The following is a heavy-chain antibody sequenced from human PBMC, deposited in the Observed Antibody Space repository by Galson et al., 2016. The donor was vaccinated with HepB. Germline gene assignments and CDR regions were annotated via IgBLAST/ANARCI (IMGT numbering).Heavy chain of an antibody. D-gene: IGHD3-3*01. CDR3: ARDPRFLEWLVPEDYYGMDV. CDR2: ISAYNRNT. J-gene: IGHJ6*02. CDR1: GYTFTSYG. V-gene: IGHV1-18*01. Sequence: SVKVSCKASGYTFTSYGISWVRQAPGQGLEWMGWISAYNRNTNYAQKFRGRVTVTTDTSTSTAYMELRSLRSDDTAVYYCARDPRFLEWLVPEDYYGMDVWGHGTTVTVS.